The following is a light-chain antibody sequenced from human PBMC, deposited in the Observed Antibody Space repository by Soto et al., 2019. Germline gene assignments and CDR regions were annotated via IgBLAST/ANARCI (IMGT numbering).Light chain of an antibody. CDR1: SSDVGGYNY. CDR3: CSYAGSYTFV. V-gene: IGLV2-11*01. CDR2: DVS. Sequence: QSVLTQPRSVSGSPGQSVTISCTGTSSDVGGYNYVSWYQQHPGKDPKLLIYDVSKRPSGVPNRFSGSKSGNTASLTISGLQAEDEADYYCCSYAGSYTFVFATGTKVTVL. J-gene: IGLJ1*01.